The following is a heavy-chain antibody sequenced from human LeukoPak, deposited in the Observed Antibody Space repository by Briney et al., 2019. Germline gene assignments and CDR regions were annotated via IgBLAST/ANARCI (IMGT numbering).Heavy chain of an antibody. D-gene: IGHD6-19*01. CDR2: IYTSGST. J-gene: IGHJ4*02. CDR3: ARGGEGYSSGWFDY. V-gene: IGHV4-4*07. CDR1: GGSISSYY. Sequence: SETVSLTCTVSGGSISSYYWSGIRQPAGKGLEWIGRIYTSGSTNYNPSLKSRVTMSVDTSKNQFSLKLSSVTAADTAVYYCARGGEGYSSGWFDYWGQGTLVTVSS.